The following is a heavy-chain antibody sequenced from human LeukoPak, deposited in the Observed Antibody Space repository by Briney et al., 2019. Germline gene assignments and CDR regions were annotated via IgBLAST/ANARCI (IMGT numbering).Heavy chain of an antibody. Sequence: QPGGSLRLSCAASGFTFSSYAMSWVRQAPGNGLEWVSAISGSGGSTYYADSVKGRFTISRDNSKNTLYLQMNSLRAEDTAVYYCVKFIPLYNWFDPWGQGTLVTVSS. J-gene: IGHJ5*02. CDR1: GFTFSSYA. V-gene: IGHV3-23*01. CDR3: VKFIPLYNWFDP. CDR2: ISGSGGST. D-gene: IGHD3-16*02.